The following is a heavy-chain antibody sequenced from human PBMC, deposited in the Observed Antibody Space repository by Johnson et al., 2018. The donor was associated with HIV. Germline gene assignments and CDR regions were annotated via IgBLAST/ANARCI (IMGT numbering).Heavy chain of an antibody. CDR2: ISYDGTNK. V-gene: IGHV3-30*03. J-gene: IGHJ3*02. CDR1: EFTFSNYA. CDR3: AGGRKDIGAADGLDNDAFDM. D-gene: IGHD6-25*01. Sequence: QVQLVESGGGVVQPGKSLRIYCAVSEFTFSNYAMHWVRLPPGKGLQWVAVISYDGTNKYYADSVQGRFTISRDDSKDTLYLQMDSLRAEDSALYYCAGGRKDIGAADGLDNDAFDMWGQGTLVTVS.